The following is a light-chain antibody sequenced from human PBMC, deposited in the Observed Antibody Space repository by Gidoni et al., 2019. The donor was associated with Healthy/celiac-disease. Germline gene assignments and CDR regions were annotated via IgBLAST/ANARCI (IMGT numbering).Light chain of an antibody. CDR3: QQYGSSSET. J-gene: IGKJ2*01. V-gene: IGKV3-20*01. Sequence: EIVLTPSPGPLSLSPGERATLSCMASQSVSSSYLAWYQQKPGQAPRLLIYGASSRATGIPDRFSGSGSGTDFTLTISRLEPEDFAVYYCQQYGSSSETFXXXTKLEIK. CDR2: GAS. CDR1: QSVSSSY.